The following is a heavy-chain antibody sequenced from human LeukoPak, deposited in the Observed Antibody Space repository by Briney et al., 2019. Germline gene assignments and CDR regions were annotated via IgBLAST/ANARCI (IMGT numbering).Heavy chain of an antibody. CDR1: GYTFTSYY. CDR2: INPSGGST. CDR3: ARDGSYCGGDCYGGPDAFDI. V-gene: IGHV1-46*01. D-gene: IGHD2-21*02. Sequence: GASVKVSCKASGYTFTSYYMHWVRQAPGQGLEWMGVINPSGGSTSYAQKFQGRVTMTRDTSTSTVYMELSSLRSEDTAVYYCARDGSYCGGDCYGGPDAFDIWGQGTMVTVSS. J-gene: IGHJ3*02.